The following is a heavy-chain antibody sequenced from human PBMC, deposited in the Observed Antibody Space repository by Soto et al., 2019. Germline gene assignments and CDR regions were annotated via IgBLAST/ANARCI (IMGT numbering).Heavy chain of an antibody. CDR3: ARADTTIVPLAQ. CDR2: MSYTGNT. Sequence: ETLALACAVSGGSISGYFWNWIRQPPGKGLEWIGYMSYTGNTNYNPSLTSRVSISVDTSKNQLSLNLNSVTAADTAVYYCARADTTIVPLAQWGQGTLVTVYS. J-gene: IGHJ4*02. V-gene: IGHV4-59*01. D-gene: IGHD3-10*01. CDR1: GGSISGYF.